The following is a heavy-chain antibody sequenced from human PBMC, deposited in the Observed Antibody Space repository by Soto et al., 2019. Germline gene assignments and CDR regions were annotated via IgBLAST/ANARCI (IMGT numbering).Heavy chain of an antibody. D-gene: IGHD5-18*01. V-gene: IGHV3-30-3*01. J-gene: IGHJ5*02. CDR1: GFTFSSYT. CDR2: ISYDGSDK. CDR3: ARNWGYSYGYPPGS. Sequence: QVQLVESGGGVVQPGRSLRLSCAASGFTFSSYTMHWVRQAPGKGLGWVAVISYDGSDKYYADSVKGRFTISRDNSKNSLYLQMNSLRAEDTAVYDCARNWGYSYGYPPGSWGQGTLVTVSS.